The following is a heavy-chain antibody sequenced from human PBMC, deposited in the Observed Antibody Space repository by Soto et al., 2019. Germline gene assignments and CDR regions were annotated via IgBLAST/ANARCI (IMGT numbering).Heavy chain of an antibody. V-gene: IGHV4-59*01. CDR2: IYYSGST. Sequence: SETLSLTCTVSGGSISSYYWSWIRQPPGKGLEWIGYIYYSGSTNYNPSLKSRVTISVDTSKNQFSLKLSSVTAADTAVYYCARGYDFWSGFSVSYYYYSMDVWGKGTTVTVSS. CDR1: GGSISSYY. CDR3: ARGYDFWSGFSVSYYYYSMDV. D-gene: IGHD3-3*01. J-gene: IGHJ6*03.